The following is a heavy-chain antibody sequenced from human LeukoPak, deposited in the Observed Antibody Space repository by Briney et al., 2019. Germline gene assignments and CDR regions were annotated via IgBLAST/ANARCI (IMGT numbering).Heavy chain of an antibody. CDR2: ISSSGSTI. V-gene: IGHV3-48*03. J-gene: IGHJ4*02. CDR3: AREAAYYYGSGILY. CDR1: GFTFSSCE. Sequence: GGSLRLSCAASGFTFSSCEMNWVRQAPGKGLEWVSYISSSGSTIYYADSVKGRFTISRDNAKNSLYLQMNSLRAEDTAVYYCAREAAYYYGSGILYWGQGTLVTVSS. D-gene: IGHD3-10*01.